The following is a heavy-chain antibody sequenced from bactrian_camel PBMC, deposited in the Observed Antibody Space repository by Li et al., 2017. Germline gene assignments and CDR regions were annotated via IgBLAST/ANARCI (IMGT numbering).Heavy chain of an antibody. V-gene: IGHV3S54*01. CDR2: IFTGSGRD. CDR1: PGTAF. D-gene: IGHD5*01. CDR3: AANTIFRGAHRVPWSEDVAY. Sequence: HVQLVESGGGSAQEGGSLRLSCTTFPGTAFKAWFRQIPGKEREGVAAIFTGSGRDYYAASVTGRFTISQDNTKTTVYLQMDNLQPEDTAIYYCAANTIFRGAHRVPWSEDVAYWGQGTQVTVS. J-gene: IGHJ4*01.